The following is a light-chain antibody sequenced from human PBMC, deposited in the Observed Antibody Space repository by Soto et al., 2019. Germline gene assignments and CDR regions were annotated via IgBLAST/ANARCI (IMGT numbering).Light chain of an antibody. CDR2: ATR. J-gene: IGLJ2*01. CDR3: LLSYSDAVV. CDR1: TGAVTSSRS. V-gene: IGLV7-46*01. Sequence: QAVVTQEPSLTVSPGGTVTLTCGSSTGAVTSSRSPYWFQQKPGQAPTPLIYATRNKYSWTPARFSGSLLRGKAALTLSSAQPEDEAEYYCLLSYSDAVVFGGGTKLTVL.